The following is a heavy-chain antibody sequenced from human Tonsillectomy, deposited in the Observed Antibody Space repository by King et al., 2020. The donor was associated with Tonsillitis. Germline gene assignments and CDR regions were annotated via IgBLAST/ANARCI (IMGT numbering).Heavy chain of an antibody. V-gene: IGHV3-30*02. D-gene: IGHD2-2*01. CDR3: ATRGGYCSTTTCYGAGGSFDI. J-gene: IGHJ3*02. CDR2: IQYDGNDE. Sequence: VQLVESGGGVVQPGGSLRLSCTASGFALSSYGMHWVRQAPGKGLEWVACIQYDGNDEYHAESVKGRFTISRDNSKLYLQMNSLRAEDTAVYYCATRGGYCSTTTCYGAGGSFDIWGQGTMVTVSS. CDR1: GFALSSYG.